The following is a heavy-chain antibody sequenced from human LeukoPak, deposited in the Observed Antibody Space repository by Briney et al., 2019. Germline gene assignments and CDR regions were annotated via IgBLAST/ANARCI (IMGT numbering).Heavy chain of an antibody. CDR2: IYSGGST. J-gene: IGHJ4*02. CDR1: GFTFSSYG. CDR3: ARDRGYFDY. V-gene: IGHV3-53*01. D-gene: IGHD3-10*01. Sequence: TGGSLRLSCAASGFTFSSYGIHWVRQAPGKGLEWVSVIYSGGSTYYADSVKGRSTISRDNSKNTLYLQMNSLRAEDTAVYYCARDRGYFDYWGQGTLVTVSS.